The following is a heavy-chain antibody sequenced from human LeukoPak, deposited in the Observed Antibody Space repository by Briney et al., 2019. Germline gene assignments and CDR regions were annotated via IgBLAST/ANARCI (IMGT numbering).Heavy chain of an antibody. CDR3: ARDYRTGSYIDY. CDR2: ISGGSSNI. J-gene: IGHJ4*02. Sequence: GGSLRLSCAASGFTFSSYSMDWVRQAPGKGVEWLSYISGGSSNIHYADSVKGRFAISRDNAKNSLYLQMNSLRDDDTAVYYCARDYRTGSYIDYWGQGTLVTVSS. CDR1: GFTFSSYS. D-gene: IGHD3-10*01. V-gene: IGHV3-48*02.